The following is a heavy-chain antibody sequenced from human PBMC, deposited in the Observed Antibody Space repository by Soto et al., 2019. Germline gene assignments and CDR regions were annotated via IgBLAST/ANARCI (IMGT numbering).Heavy chain of an antibody. Sequence: QVQLVESGGGLVKPGGSLRLSCAASGFTFSDYYMSWIRQAPGKGLEWVSYISSSGSTIYYADSVKGRFTISRDNAKNSLYLQMNSLRAEDTAVYYCARDLRYCTSVGGSCYEYFQHWGQGTLVTVSS. CDR3: ARDLRYCTSVGGSCYEYFQH. D-gene: IGHD2-15*01. CDR2: ISSSGSTI. J-gene: IGHJ1*01. CDR1: GFTFSDYY. V-gene: IGHV3-11*01.